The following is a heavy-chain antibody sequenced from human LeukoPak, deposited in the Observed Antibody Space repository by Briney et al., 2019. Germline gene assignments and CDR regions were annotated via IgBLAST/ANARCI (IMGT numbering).Heavy chain of an antibody. D-gene: IGHD1-26*01. J-gene: IGHJ5*02. Sequence: HSGRSLRLSCAASGFTFSSYGMPWVRQAPGKGLEWVAVISYDGSNKYYADSVKGRFTISRDNSKNTLYLQMNSLRAENTAIYYCAKKYSTGLDPWGQGTLVTVSS. CDR1: GFTFSSYG. CDR2: ISYDGSNK. V-gene: IGHV3-30*18. CDR3: AKKYSTGLDP.